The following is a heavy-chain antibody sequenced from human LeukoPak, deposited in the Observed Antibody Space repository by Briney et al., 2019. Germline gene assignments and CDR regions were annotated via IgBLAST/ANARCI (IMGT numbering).Heavy chain of an antibody. CDR3: ARGLLVDY. J-gene: IGHJ4*02. V-gene: IGHV3-66*01. Sequence: GGSLRLSCPASGFDVSSSYITWVRQAPGKWLEWVSFIYSDGRTYYADSMKGKFSISRDNSKNTLYLQMHSLRVEDTAVYYCARGLLVDYWGQGTLVTVSS. CDR1: GFDVSSSY. CDR2: IYSDGRT.